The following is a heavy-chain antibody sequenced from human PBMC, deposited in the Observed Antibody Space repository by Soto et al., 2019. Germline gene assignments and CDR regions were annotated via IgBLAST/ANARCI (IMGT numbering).Heavy chain of an antibody. CDR3: ARDLLITFGGVIVAPNWFDP. CDR1: GYTFTSYG. D-gene: IGHD3-16*02. J-gene: IGHJ5*02. V-gene: IGHV1-18*01. CDR2: ISAYNGNT. Sequence: ASVKVSCKASGYTFTSYGISWVRQAPGQGLEWMGWISAYNGNTNYAQKLQGRVTMTTDTSTSTAYMELRSLRSDDTAVYYCARDLLITFGGVIVAPNWFDPWGQGTLVTVSS.